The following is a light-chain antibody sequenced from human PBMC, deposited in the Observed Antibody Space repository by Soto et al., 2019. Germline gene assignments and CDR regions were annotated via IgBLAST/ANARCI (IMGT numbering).Light chain of an antibody. CDR1: RSVSSN. V-gene: IGKV3-15*01. J-gene: IGKJ1*01. CDR3: QQYNNWPPMA. Sequence: EIVMTQSPATLSVSPGDRATLSCRARRSVSSNLAWYQQKPGQAPRLLIYGASTRATGIPARFSGSGSGTEFTLTISSLQSEDFAVYYCQQYNNWPPMAFGQGTKVEIK. CDR2: GAS.